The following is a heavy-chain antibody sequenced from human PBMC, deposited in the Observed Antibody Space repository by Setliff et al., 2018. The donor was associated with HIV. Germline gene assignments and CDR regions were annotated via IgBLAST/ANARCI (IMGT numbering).Heavy chain of an antibody. CDR1: GGSISSSNW. Sequence: PSETLSLTCTVSGGSISSSNWWSWVRQAPGKGLEWVANIKHDGSEKYYVDSVKGRFTISRDNAKNSLYLQMNSLRAEDTAVFYCARDRGGSDYFDYWGQGTLVTVSS. CDR2: IKHDGSEK. V-gene: IGHV3-7*01. J-gene: IGHJ4*02. CDR3: ARDRGGSDYFDY. D-gene: IGHD1-26*01.